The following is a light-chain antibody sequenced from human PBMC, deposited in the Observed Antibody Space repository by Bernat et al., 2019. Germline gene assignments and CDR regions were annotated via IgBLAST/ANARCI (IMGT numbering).Light chain of an antibody. CDR2: KDS. CDR3: QSADSSGTYVV. Sequence: SYELTQPPSVSVSPGQTARLTCSGDALPKQYAYWYQQKPGQAPVLVKYKDSERPSGIPERFSGSSSGTTVTLTISGVQAEDEAYYYCQSADSSGTYVVFGGGTKLTVL. V-gene: IGLV3-25*02. CDR1: ALPKQY. J-gene: IGLJ2*01.